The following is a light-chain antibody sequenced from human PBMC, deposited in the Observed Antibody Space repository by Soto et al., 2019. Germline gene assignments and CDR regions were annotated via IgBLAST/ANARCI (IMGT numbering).Light chain of an antibody. CDR1: QSISVW. CDR3: QQLNSYPLT. Sequence: DIQMTRSPSALSAAVGDRVTITCRASQSISVWLAWYQQKAGKAPNLLIYKASRLESGVPSRFSGSGSETEFTLTISGLQPGDFASYYCQQLNSYPLTFGGGTKVDIK. V-gene: IGKV1-5*03. J-gene: IGKJ4*01. CDR2: KAS.